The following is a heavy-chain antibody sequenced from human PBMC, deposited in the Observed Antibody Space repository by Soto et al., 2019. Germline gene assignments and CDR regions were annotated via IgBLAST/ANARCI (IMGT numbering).Heavy chain of an antibody. V-gene: IGHV1-18*01. D-gene: IGHD3-16*02. Sequence: AAVKVSCKASGYTFTSYGISWVRQAPGQGLEWMGWISAYNGNTNYAQKLQGRVTMTTDTSTSTAYMELRSLRSDDTAVYYCARGTMLAFGGVIDLPYYFDYWGQGTLVTVSS. CDR3: ARGTMLAFGGVIDLPYYFDY. J-gene: IGHJ4*02. CDR1: GYTFTSYG. CDR2: ISAYNGNT.